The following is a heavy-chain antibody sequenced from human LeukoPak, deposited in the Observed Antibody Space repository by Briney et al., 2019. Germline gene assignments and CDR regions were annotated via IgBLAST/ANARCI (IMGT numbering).Heavy chain of an antibody. D-gene: IGHD3-22*01. J-gene: IGHJ4*02. Sequence: GGSLRLSCAASGFTFNSYWMNWVRQAPGKGLEWVANIKQDGSEKYYVDSVKGRFTISRDNAKNSLYLQMNSLRAEDTAVYYCARIVVVTPYYFDYWGQGTLVTVSS. V-gene: IGHV3-7*01. CDR1: GFTFNSYW. CDR2: IKQDGSEK. CDR3: ARIVVVTPYYFDY.